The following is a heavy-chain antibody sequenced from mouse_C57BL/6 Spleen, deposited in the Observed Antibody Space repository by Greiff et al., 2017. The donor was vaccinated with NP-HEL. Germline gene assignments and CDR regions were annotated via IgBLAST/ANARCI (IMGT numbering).Heavy chain of an antibody. D-gene: IGHD3-2*02. Sequence: QVQLQQPGAELVMPGASVKLSCKASGYTFTSYWMHWVKQRPGQGLEWIGEIDPSDSYTNYNQKFKGKSTLTVDKSSSTAYMQLSSLTSEDSAVYYCARSGTAQVLAWFAYWGQGTLVTVSA. CDR2: IDPSDSYT. J-gene: IGHJ3*01. CDR3: ARSGTAQVLAWFAY. CDR1: GYTFTSYW. V-gene: IGHV1-69*01.